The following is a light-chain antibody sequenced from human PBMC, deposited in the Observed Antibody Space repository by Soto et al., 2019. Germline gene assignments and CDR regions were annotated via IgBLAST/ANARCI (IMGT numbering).Light chain of an antibody. CDR1: QSVSSN. V-gene: IGKV3-15*01. Sequence: EIVMTQSPATLSVSPGERATLSCRASQSVSSNLAWYQQKPGQAPRLLIYDASTRATGIPARFSGSGSGTEFTLTISSLQSEDFAFYYCQQYNNWPVTFGPATKVDIK. CDR3: QQYNNWPVT. J-gene: IGKJ3*01. CDR2: DAS.